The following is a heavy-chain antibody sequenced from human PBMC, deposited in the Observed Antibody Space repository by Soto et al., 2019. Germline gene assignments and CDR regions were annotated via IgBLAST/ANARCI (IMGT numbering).Heavy chain of an antibody. CDR1: GDSVSSNSAA. CDR3: ARAEVPAAIHYNWFDP. Sequence: PSQTLSLTCAISGDSVSSNSAAWNWIRQSPSRGLEWLGRTYYRSKWYNDYAVSVKSRITINPDTSKNQFSLQLNSVTPEDTAVYYCARAEVPAAIHYNWFDPWGQGTLVTVSS. D-gene: IGHD2-2*01. V-gene: IGHV6-1*01. CDR2: TYYRSKWYN. J-gene: IGHJ5*02.